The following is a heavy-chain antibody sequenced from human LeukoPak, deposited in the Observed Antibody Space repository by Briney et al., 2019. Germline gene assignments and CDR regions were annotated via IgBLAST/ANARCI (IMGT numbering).Heavy chain of an antibody. CDR2: IVVGTGKT. V-gene: IGHV1-58*01. CDR1: GFTNSNSS. CDR3: AATSIGMVQRIIYYGKDV. D-gene: IGHD3-3*01. J-gene: IGHJ6*02. Sequence: ASVEVSCKASGFTNSNSSVQWVRQARGQRPEWIGWIVVGTGKTNYAQRLQERVTISRDMSTGTVDMELSSLRSEDTAVYYCAATSIGMVQRIIYYGKDVWGQGTTVTVSS.